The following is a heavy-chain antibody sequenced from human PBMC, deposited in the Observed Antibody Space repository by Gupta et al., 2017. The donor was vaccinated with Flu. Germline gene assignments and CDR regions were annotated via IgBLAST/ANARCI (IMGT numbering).Heavy chain of an antibody. J-gene: IGHJ4*02. Sequence: QVQLVESGGGVVQSGRSLRLTCAASGFTFSSYGMHWVRQAPGKGLEWVALIWYDGSNKYYADSVKGRFTISRDNSKNTLYLQMNSLRAEDTAVYYCAGNPTGYGSGSALDYWGQGTLVTVSS. D-gene: IGHD6-19*01. CDR3: AGNPTGYGSGSALDY. CDR2: IWYDGSNK. CDR1: GFTFSSYG. V-gene: IGHV3-33*01.